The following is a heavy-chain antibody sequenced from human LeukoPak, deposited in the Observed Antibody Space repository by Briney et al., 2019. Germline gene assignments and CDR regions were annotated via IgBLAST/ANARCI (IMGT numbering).Heavy chain of an antibody. V-gene: IGHV3-23*01. CDR2: ICGSGVIT. CDR1: GFIFISYT. Sequence: RGCLRVSSAPPGFIFISYTLSCVRQAPGEGLEWVSTICGSGVITYYADSVKGRFTVSRDNSKNTLYLQMNSQRAEETAVYYCAKDQGYSSGWETYYYDSSGYFFDYWGQGTLVTVSS. D-gene: IGHD3-22*01. CDR3: AKDQGYSSGWETYYYDSSGYFFDY. J-gene: IGHJ4*02.